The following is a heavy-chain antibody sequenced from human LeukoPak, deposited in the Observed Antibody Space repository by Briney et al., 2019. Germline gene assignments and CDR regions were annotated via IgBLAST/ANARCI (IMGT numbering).Heavy chain of an antibody. CDR3: SKAQGRGYGGYLAMGSSDDY. V-gene: IGHV3-23*01. J-gene: IGHJ4*02. Sequence: GGSLRLSCAASGLTFSSYAMSWVRQAPGKGLEWVSAISGDGSSTYYAASVQGRFTISRDNSKNTLYLQMNSLRAEDTAVYYCSKAQGRGYGGYLAMGSSDDYWGQGTLVTVSS. CDR2: ISGDGSST. CDR1: GLTFSSYA. D-gene: IGHD5-12*01.